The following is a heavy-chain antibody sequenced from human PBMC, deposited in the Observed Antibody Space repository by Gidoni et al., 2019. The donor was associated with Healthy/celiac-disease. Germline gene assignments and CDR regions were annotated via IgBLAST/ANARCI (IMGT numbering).Heavy chain of an antibody. J-gene: IGHJ6*02. CDR2: ISWNSGSI. V-gene: IGHV3-9*01. Sequence: EVQLVESGGGLVQPGRSLRLSCATSGFTFDDYAMHWVRQAPGKGLEWVAGISWNSGSIGYADSVKVRFTISRDNAKNSLYLQMNSLRAEDTALYYCAKDKIAAVAGQGHYYYGMDVWGQGTTVTVSS. D-gene: IGHD6-19*01. CDR3: AKDKIAAVAGQGHYYYGMDV. CDR1: GFTFDDYA.